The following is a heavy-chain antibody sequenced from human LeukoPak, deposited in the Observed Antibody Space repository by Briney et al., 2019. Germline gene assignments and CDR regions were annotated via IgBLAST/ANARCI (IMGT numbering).Heavy chain of an antibody. CDR2: ISGSGGST. J-gene: IGHJ4*02. CDR3: AKPVRGYYDSSGYDY. V-gene: IGHV3-23*01. CDR1: GFTFSSYA. Sequence: GGSLRLSCAASGFTFSSYAMSWVRQAPGKGLEWVSAISGSGGSTYYADSVKGRFTISRDNSKNTLYLQMNSLRAEDTAVYYCAKPVRGYYDSSGYDYWGQGTLVTVSS. D-gene: IGHD3-22*01.